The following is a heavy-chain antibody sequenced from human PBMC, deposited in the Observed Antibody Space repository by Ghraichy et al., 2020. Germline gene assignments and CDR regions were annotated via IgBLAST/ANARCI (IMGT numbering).Heavy chain of an antibody. CDR1: GDSVSSGSYY. D-gene: IGHD2-2*01. Sequence: SQTLSLTCTVSGDSVSSGSYYWSWIRQPPGKGLEWIGYIYYSGSTNYNPSLKSRVTISIDTSKNQFSLKLSSVTAADTAVFYCAREGCSRTSCPFDPWGQGTLVTVSS. CDR2: IYYSGST. J-gene: IGHJ5*02. CDR3: AREGCSRTSCPFDP. V-gene: IGHV4-61*01.